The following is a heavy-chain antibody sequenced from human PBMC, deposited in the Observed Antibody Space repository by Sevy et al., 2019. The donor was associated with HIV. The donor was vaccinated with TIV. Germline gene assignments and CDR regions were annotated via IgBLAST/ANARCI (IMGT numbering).Heavy chain of an antibody. Sequence: GGSLRLSCAASGFTFSDYYMSWIRQAPGKGLEWVSYISSSSSYKNYADSVKGRFTISRDNAKNSLYLQMNSLRAEDTAVYYCARDLRVYYYGSGASDAFDIWGQGTMVTVSS. CDR3: ARDLRVYYYGSGASDAFDI. D-gene: IGHD3-10*01. V-gene: IGHV3-11*06. J-gene: IGHJ3*02. CDR2: ISSSSSYK. CDR1: GFTFSDYY.